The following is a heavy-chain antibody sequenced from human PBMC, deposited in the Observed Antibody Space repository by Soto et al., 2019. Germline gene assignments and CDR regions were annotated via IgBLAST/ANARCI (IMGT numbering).Heavy chain of an antibody. CDR2: ISAYNGNT. V-gene: IGHV1-18*01. D-gene: IGHD3-3*01. CDR3: ARMGGYYRRYYYYYGMDV. J-gene: IGHJ6*02. Sequence: ASVKVSCKASGYTFTSYGISWVRQAPGQGLEWMGWISAYNGNTNYAQKLQGRVTMTTDTSTSTAYMELRSLRSDDTAVYYCARMGGYYRRYYYYYGMDVWGQGTTVTVSS. CDR1: GYTFTSYG.